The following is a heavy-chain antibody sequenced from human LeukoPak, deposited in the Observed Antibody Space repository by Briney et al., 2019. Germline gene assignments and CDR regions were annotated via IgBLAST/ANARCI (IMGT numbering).Heavy chain of an antibody. CDR2: SKTDGGTT. CDR1: GFTFSNAW. Sequence: GGSLRLSCAASGFTFSNAWMKSKTDGGTTDYAAPVKGRVTISRDDSKNTLYLQMNSLKTEDTAVYYCTPVVLVITFGGVITDRWGQGTLVTVSS. CDR3: TPVVLVITFGGVITDR. D-gene: IGHD3-16*01. V-gene: IGHV3-15*01. J-gene: IGHJ4*02.